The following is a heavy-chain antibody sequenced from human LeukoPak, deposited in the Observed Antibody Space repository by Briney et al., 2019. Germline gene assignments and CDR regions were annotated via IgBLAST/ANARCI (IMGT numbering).Heavy chain of an antibody. CDR2: ISSGSRTI. D-gene: IGHD6-19*01. Sequence: GGSLRLSCAASGFTFSNYVMNWVRQAPGKGLEWVSYISSGSRTIYYADSVKGRFTISRDNAKNSLYLQMSSLRVEDTAVYYCARTRYTSGRYDNDLDSWGQGSLVTVPS. J-gene: IGHJ4*02. CDR1: GFTFSNYV. CDR3: ARTRYTSGRYDNDLDS. V-gene: IGHV3-48*04.